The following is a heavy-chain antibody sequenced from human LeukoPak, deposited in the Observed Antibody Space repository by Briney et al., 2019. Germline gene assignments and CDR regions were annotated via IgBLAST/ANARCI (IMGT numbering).Heavy chain of an antibody. CDR3: ARGGPPYSSSWYWFDP. V-gene: IGHV1-8*01. D-gene: IGHD6-13*01. Sequence: APVKVSCKASGYTFTSYDINWVRQATGQGLEWMGWMNPNGGNTGYAQKFQGRVTMTRNTSISTAYMELSSLRSEDTAVYYCARGGPPYSSSWYWFDPWGQGTLVTVSS. J-gene: IGHJ5*02. CDR1: GYTFTSYD. CDR2: MNPNGGNT.